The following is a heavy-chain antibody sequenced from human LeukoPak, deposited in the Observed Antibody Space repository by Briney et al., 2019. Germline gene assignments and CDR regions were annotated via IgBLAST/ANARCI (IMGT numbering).Heavy chain of an antibody. D-gene: IGHD6-25*01. Sequence: QSGGSLRLSCAASGFTFSSFEMNWVRQAPGKGLEWLSYITSSGSITHYADSVEGRFTISRDNAKNSLYLQMNSLRAEDTAVYYCARDGTPIHSGGWVYMDVWGKGTTVTVSS. CDR3: ARDGTPIHSGGWVYMDV. CDR1: GFTFSSFE. V-gene: IGHV3-48*03. J-gene: IGHJ6*03. CDR2: ITSSGSIT.